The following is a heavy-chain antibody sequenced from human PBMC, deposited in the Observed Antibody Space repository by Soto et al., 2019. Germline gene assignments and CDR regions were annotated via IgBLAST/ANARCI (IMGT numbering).Heavy chain of an antibody. J-gene: IGHJ4*02. CDR2: IYYSGST. CDR1: GGSISSGGYY. Sequence: QVQLQESGPGLVKPSQTLSLTCTVSGGSISSGGYYWSWIRQHPGKGLEWIGYIYYSGSTYYNPSPSSRVTIAVDTSKNRFSLKLSSVTAADTAVYYCARRGDYYDSSGYYYYWGQGTLVTVSS. D-gene: IGHD3-22*01. V-gene: IGHV4-31*03. CDR3: ARRGDYYDSSGYYYY.